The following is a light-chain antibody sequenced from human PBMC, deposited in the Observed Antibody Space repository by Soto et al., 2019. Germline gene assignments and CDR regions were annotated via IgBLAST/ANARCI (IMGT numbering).Light chain of an antibody. CDR3: QQYNSYWT. CDR2: AAS. V-gene: IGKV1-27*01. J-gene: IGKJ1*01. Sequence: DVQMTQSPSSLSASVGDRVTITCRASQGIGSYLAWYQQKPGKVPKLLIYAASTLQSGVPSRFSGSGSGTDFTLTISSLQPDDFATYYCQQYNSYWTFGQGTKVDIK. CDR1: QGIGSY.